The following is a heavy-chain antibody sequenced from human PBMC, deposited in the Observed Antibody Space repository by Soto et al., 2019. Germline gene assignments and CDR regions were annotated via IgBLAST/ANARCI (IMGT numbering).Heavy chain of an antibody. J-gene: IGHJ4*02. V-gene: IGHV3-23*01. CDR2: ISVSGDGT. CDR3: AGPGYSSQDY. D-gene: IGHD5-18*01. Sequence: PGGSLRLSCAASGFTFSSFALIWVRQAPGKGLEWVSAISVSGDGTDYAASVKGRFTISRDNSKNTLYLQMNSLRAEDTAVYYCAGPGYSSQDYWGQGALVTVSS. CDR1: GFTFSSFA.